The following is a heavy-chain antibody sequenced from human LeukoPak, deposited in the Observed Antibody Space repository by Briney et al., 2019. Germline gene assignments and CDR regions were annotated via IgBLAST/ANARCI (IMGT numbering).Heavy chain of an antibody. D-gene: IGHD4-17*01. CDR2: INSDGSST. J-gene: IGHJ5*02. CDR3: AREVTTGTLYGDYNWFDP. Sequence: PGGSLRLSCAASGFTFSSYWMHRVRQAPGKGLVWVSRINSDGSSTSYADSVKGRFTISRDNAKNTLYLQMNSLRAEDTAVYYCAREVTTGTLYGDYNWFDPWGQGTLVTVSS. V-gene: IGHV3-74*01. CDR1: GFTFSSYW.